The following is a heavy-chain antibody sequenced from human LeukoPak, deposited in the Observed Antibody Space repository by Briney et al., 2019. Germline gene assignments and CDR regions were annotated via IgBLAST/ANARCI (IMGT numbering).Heavy chain of an antibody. V-gene: IGHV4-61*02. Sequence: SETLSLTCTVSGGSISSGSYYWSWIRQPAGKGLEWIGRIYTSGSTNYNPSFKSRVTISADTSKNQFSVKLSSVTAADTAVYYCARVGVINAFDIWGQGTMVTVSS. CDR2: IYTSGST. J-gene: IGHJ3*02. CDR3: ARVGVINAFDI. D-gene: IGHD3-10*01. CDR1: GGSISSGSYY.